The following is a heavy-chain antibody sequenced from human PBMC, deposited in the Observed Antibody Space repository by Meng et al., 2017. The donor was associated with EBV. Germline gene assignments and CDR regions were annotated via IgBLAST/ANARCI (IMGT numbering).Heavy chain of an antibody. Sequence: QGQLQQFGAEVKKPGSSVKVSCRTSGGTFRSDAVSWVRQAPGQGLEWMGGPIPMSGAPHYAQKFQDRVTIIADESTSTHSMELNNLRFEDTAMYYCASESGRGFTPDYWGQGTLVTVSS. J-gene: IGHJ4*02. CDR1: GGTFRSDA. CDR3: ASESGRGFTPDY. CDR2: PIPMSGAP. V-gene: IGHV1-69*01. D-gene: IGHD3-10*01.